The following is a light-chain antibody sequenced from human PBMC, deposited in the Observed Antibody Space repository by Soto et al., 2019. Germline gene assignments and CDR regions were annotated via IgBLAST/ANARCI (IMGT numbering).Light chain of an antibody. CDR2: EVS. CDR1: SSDVGGYNY. CDR3: SSSTSSTAYV. Sequence: QSVLTQPASVSGSPGQSITISCTGTSSDVGGYNYVSWYQLHPGKAPKLMVYEVSNRPSGVSNRFSGSQSGNTASLTISGLKAEDEADYYCSSSTSSTAYVFGNGTKVTV. J-gene: IGLJ1*01. V-gene: IGLV2-14*01.